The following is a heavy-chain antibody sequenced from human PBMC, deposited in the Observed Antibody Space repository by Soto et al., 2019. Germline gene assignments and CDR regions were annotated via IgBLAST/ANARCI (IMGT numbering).Heavy chain of an antibody. CDR2: TRNKANSYTT. Sequence: EVQLVESGGGLVQPGGSLRLSCAASGFTFSDHYMDWVRQAPGKGLEWVGRTRNKANSYTTEYAASVKGRFTISRDDSKNSLYLQMNSLKTEDTAVYHCARDESGYYGYWGQGTLVTVSS. V-gene: IGHV3-72*01. CDR3: ARDESGYYGY. D-gene: IGHD3-3*01. J-gene: IGHJ4*02. CDR1: GFTFSDHY.